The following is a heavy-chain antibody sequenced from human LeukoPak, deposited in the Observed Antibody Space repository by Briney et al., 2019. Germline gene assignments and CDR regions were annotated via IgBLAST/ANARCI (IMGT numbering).Heavy chain of an antibody. V-gene: IGHV1-18*01. CDR3: ARVGYCSGGSCYIFDY. Sequence: APVKVSCKASGYTFTSYGISWVRQAPGQGLEWMGWISAYNGNTNYAQKLQGRVTMTTDTSTSTAYMELRSLRSDDTAVYYCARVGYCSGGSCYIFDYWGQGTLVTVSS. J-gene: IGHJ4*02. D-gene: IGHD2-15*01. CDR2: ISAYNGNT. CDR1: GYTFTSYG.